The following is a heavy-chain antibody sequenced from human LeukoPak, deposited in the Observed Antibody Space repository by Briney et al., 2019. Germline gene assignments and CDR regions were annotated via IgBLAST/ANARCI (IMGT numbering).Heavy chain of an antibody. CDR1: GGFFSGYY. D-gene: IGHD3-10*01. CDR3: ARGVYYGSGSYYWNY. Sequence: PSETLSLTCAVYGGFFSGYYWSWIRQPPGKGLEWIGEINHSGSTNYNPSLKSRVTISVDTSKNQFSLKLSSVTAADTAVYYCARGVYYGSGSYYWNYWGQGTLVTVSS. J-gene: IGHJ4*02. CDR2: INHSGST. V-gene: IGHV4-34*01.